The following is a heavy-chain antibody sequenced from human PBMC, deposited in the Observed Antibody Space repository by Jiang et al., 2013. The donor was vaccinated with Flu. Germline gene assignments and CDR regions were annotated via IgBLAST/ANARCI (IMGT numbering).Heavy chain of an antibody. V-gene: IGHV6-1*01. J-gene: IGHJ4*02. CDR3: VRMEWLDYFDS. CDR1: GDSVSSNGVA. CDR2: TYYRSKWYN. Sequence: QTLSLTCAISGDSVSSNGVAWNWIRQSPSRGLEWLGRTYYRSKWYNDYTPSVKSRITITPDTSKNQVSLQLNSVTPEDTAVYYCVRMEWLDYFDSWGQGTLVTVSS. D-gene: IGHD6-19*01.